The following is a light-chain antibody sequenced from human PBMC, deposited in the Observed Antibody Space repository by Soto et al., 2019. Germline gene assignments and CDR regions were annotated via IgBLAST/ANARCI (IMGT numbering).Light chain of an antibody. V-gene: IGLV2-8*01. CDR2: EVN. J-gene: IGLJ1*01. CDR1: SSDVGGYNY. CDR3: TSYAGSNSFV. Sequence: QSVLTQPPSAAGSPGQSVTISCTGTSSDVGGYNYVSWYPQHQGKAPKLVIFEVNKRPSGVPDRFSGSKSGNTASLTVSGLQTEDEADYYCTSYAGSNSFVFGTGTKLTVL.